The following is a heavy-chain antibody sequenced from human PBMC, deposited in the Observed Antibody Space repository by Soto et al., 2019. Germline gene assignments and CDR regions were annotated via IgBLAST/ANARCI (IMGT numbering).Heavy chain of an antibody. V-gene: IGHV4-59*01. D-gene: IGHD3-22*01. CDR2: LYYGRSA. CDR3: ALRSMAVVPEY. J-gene: IGHJ4*02. CDR1: GDSISSYY. Sequence: QVQLQESGPGLVKPSETLSLTCAVSGDSISSYYCMWIRQPPGKGLESIGYLYYGRSANYNPSLKSRVTLSVDTSTNQCSLTLSSMAAADKAVYYCALRSMAVVPEYWGQGTLVTVSS.